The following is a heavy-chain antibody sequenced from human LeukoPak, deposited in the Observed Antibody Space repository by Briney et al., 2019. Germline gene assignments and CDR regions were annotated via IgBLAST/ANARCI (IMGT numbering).Heavy chain of an antibody. J-gene: IGHJ6*02. CDR3: ARGRVVVAGRHYYYYGMDV. V-gene: IGHV4-34*01. CDR1: GGSFSGYY. CDR2: INHSGST. D-gene: IGHD6-19*01. Sequence: PSETLSLTCAVYGGSFSGYYWSWIRQPPGKGLEWIGEINHSGSTNYNPSLKSRVTISVDTSKNQFSLKLSSVTAADTAVYYCARGRVVVAGRHYYYYGMDVWGQGTTVTVSS.